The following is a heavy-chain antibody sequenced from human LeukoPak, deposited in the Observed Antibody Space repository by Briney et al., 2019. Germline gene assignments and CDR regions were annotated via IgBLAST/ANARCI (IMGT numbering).Heavy chain of an antibody. CDR1: GFTFSSYS. CDR2: ISSSSSSTI. V-gene: IGHV3-48*04. Sequence: GGSLRLSCAASGFTFSSYSMNWVRQAPGKGLEWVSYISSSSSSTIYYADSVKGRLTISRDNAKNSLYLQMNSLRAEDTALYYCAKDAHRRKYYYYYYMDVWGKGTTVTISS. J-gene: IGHJ6*03. CDR3: AKDAHRRKYYYYYYMDV.